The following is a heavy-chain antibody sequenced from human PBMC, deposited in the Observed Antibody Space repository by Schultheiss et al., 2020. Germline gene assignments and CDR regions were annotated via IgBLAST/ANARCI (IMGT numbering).Heavy chain of an antibody. CDR2: ISYDGSNK. CDR3: AKAYDSSGYYLWGAFDI. V-gene: IGHV3-30*18. Sequence: GGSLRLSCAASGSTFSSYGMHWVRQAPGKGLEWVAVISYDGSNKYYADSVKGRFTISRDNSKNTLYLQMNSLRAEDTAVYYCAKAYDSSGYYLWGAFDIWGQGTMVTVSS. CDR1: GSTFSSYG. J-gene: IGHJ3*02. D-gene: IGHD3-22*01.